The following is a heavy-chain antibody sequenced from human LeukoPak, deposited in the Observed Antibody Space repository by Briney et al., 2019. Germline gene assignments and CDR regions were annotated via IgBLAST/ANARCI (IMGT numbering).Heavy chain of an antibody. CDR1: GGSFSGYY. CDR2: INHSGST. CDR3: ARGRKARTMVRGDLYYYMDV. J-gene: IGHJ6*03. D-gene: IGHD3-10*01. Sequence: SETLSLTCAVYGGSFSGYYWSWIRQPPGKGLEWIGEINHSGSTNYNPSLKSRVTISVDTSKNQFSLKLSSVTAADTAVYYCARGRKARTMVRGDLYYYMDVWGKGTTVTVSS. V-gene: IGHV4-34*01.